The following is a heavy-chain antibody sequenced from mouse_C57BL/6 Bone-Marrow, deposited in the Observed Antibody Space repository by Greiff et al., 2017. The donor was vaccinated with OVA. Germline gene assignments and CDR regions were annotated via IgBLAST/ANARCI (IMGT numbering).Heavy chain of an antibody. CDR3: ARKRDAMDY. CDR1: GFSFTSYG. Sequence: VKLMESGPGLVQPSQSLSITCTVSGFSFTSYGVHWVRQSPGKGLEWLGVIWSGGSTDYNAAFISRLSIRKDNSKSQVFFKMNSLQADDTAIYYCARKRDAMDYWGQGTSVTVSS. V-gene: IGHV2-2*01. J-gene: IGHJ4*01. CDR2: IWSGGST.